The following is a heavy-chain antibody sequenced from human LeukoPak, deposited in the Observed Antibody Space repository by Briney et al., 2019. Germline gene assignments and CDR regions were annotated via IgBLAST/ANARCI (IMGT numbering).Heavy chain of an antibody. CDR1: GFTFSSYA. D-gene: IGHD1-26*01. CDR2: ISGSGGST. CDR3: AKGLGGAETYFDY. V-gene: IGHV3-23*01. J-gene: IGHJ4*02. Sequence: GGSLRLSCAASGFTFSSYAMSWVRQAPGKGREWVSAISGSGGSTYYADSVKGRFTISRDNSKNTLYLQMNSLRAEDTAVYYCAKGLGGAETYFDYWGQGTLVTVSS.